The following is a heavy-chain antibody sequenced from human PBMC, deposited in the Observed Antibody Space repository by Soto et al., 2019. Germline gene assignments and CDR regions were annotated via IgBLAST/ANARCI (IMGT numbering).Heavy chain of an antibody. CDR3: ANVSGDTVTKRGYFDY. CDR2: IPYDGSNK. D-gene: IGHD4-4*01. V-gene: IGHV3-30*18. CDR1: GFTFSSYG. J-gene: IGHJ4*02. Sequence: QVQLVESGGGVVQPGRSLRLSCAASGFTFSSYGMHWVRQAPGKGLEWVAGIPYDGSNKYYADSVKGRFTISRDNSKKTLYLQMNSLRAEDTAVYYCANVSGDTVTKRGYFDYWGQGTLVTVSS.